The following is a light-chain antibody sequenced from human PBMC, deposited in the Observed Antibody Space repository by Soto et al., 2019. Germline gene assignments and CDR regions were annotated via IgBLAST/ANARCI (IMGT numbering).Light chain of an antibody. CDR2: AAS. J-gene: IGKJ2*01. V-gene: IGKV1-39*01. Sequence: DIQMTQSPSSLSASMGDRVTITYRASQSISSYLNWFQQKPGEAPKLLIQAASSLQSGVPSRFSGSGSGTDFTLTINSLQPEDFAVYYCQQSYSAPVTFGQGTMVDIK. CDR3: QQSYSAPVT. CDR1: QSISSY.